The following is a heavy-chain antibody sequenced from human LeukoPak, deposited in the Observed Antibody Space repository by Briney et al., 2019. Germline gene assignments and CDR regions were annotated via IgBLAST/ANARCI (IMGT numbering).Heavy chain of an antibody. J-gene: IGHJ3*02. CDR2: ISFDGSNK. Sequence: PGGSLRLSCAASGFTFSSYSMNWVRQAPGKGLEWVAVISFDGSNKYHADSVKGRFTISRDNSKNTLYLQMNSLRAEDTAVYFCARSGYDFLTGDAFDIWGQGTMVTVSS. CDR3: ARSGYDFLTGDAFDI. V-gene: IGHV3-30*03. CDR1: GFTFSSYS. D-gene: IGHD3-9*01.